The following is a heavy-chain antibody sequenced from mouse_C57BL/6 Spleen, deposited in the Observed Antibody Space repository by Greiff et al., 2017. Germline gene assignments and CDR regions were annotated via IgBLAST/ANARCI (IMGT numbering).Heavy chain of an antibody. D-gene: IGHD1-1*01. CDR3: ARSDYGSSYLYYFDY. CDR1: GYTFTDYY. V-gene: IGHV1-76*01. CDR2: IYPGSGNT. Sequence: VQLQQSGAELVRPGASVKLSCKASGYTFTDYYINWVKQRPGQGLEWIARIYPGSGNTYYNEKFKGKATLTAEKSSSTAYMQISSLTSEDSAVYFCARSDYGSSYLYYFDYWGQGTTLTVSS. J-gene: IGHJ2*01.